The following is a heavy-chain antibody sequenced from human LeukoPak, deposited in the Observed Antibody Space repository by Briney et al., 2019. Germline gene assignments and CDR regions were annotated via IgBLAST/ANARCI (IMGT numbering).Heavy chain of an antibody. V-gene: IGHV1-18*04. J-gene: IGHJ5*02. CDR2: ISAYNGNT. CDR1: GYTFTSYG. D-gene: IGHD2-15*01. Sequence: ASVKVSCKASGYTFTSYGISWVRQAPGHGLEWMGWISAYNGNTNYAQKLHGRVTMTTDTSTSTAYMELRSLRSDDTAVYYCARVSGGDIVVVVAATLENWFDRWGQGTLVTVSS. CDR3: ARVSGGDIVVVVAATLENWFDR.